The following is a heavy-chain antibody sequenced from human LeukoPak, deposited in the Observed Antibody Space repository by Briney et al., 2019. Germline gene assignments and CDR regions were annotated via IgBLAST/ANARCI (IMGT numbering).Heavy chain of an antibody. CDR1: GYTFTGYY. CDR3: ARDKVAHYDFWSGYYPGYFDY. Sequence: ASVKVSCKASGYTFTGYYMHWVRQAPGQGLEWMGWINPNSGGTNYAQKFQGRVTMTRDTSISTAYMELSRLRSDDTAVYYCARDKVAHYDFWSGYYPGYFDYWGQGTLVTVSS. CDR2: INPNSGGT. D-gene: IGHD3-3*01. J-gene: IGHJ4*02. V-gene: IGHV1-2*02.